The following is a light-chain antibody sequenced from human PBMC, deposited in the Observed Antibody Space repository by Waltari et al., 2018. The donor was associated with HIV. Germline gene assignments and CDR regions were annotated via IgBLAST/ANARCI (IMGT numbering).Light chain of an antibody. CDR2: WAS. CDR3: QQYYSTPRT. J-gene: IGKJ1*01. CDR1: QSVLYSSNNKNY. V-gene: IGKV4-1*01. Sequence: DIVMTQSPDSLAVSLGARATITCKSSQSVLYSSNNKNYLAWYQQKPGQPPKLLIYWASTRESGVPDRFSGRGSGTDFTLTISSLQAEDVAVYYCQQYYSTPRTFGKGTKVEIK.